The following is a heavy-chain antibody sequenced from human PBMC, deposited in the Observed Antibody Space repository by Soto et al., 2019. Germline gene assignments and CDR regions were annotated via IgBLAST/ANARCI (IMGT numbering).Heavy chain of an antibody. J-gene: IGHJ4*02. CDR3: AHGYSSPPDIDY. D-gene: IGHD1-26*01. CDR2: IYWDDDK. V-gene: IGHV2-5*02. Sequence: SGPTLVNPTQTLTLTCTFSGFSLSTSGVGVGWIRQPPGKALEWLALIYWDDDKRYSPSLKSRLTITKDTSKNQVVLTMTNMFLVDTSTYYCAHGYSSPPDIDYSGQGTLVTVST. CDR1: GFSLSTSGVG.